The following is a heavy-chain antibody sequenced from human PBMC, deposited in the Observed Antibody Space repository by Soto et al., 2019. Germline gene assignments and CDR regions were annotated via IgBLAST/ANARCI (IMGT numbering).Heavy chain of an antibody. CDR1: GGSISSGDYY. J-gene: IGHJ4*02. D-gene: IGHD6-6*01. CDR2: IYYSGST. V-gene: IGHV4-30-4*01. CDR3: ARDPLAARDFDY. Sequence: PSETLSLTCTVSGGSISSGDYYWSWIRQPPGKGLEWIGYIYYSGSTYYNPSLKSRVTISVDTSKNQFSLKLSSVTAADTAVYYCARDPLAARDFDYWGQGTLVTVSS.